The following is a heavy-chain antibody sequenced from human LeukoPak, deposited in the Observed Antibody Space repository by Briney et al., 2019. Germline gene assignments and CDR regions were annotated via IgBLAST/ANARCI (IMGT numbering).Heavy chain of an antibody. CDR1: GDSISTGIHY. V-gene: IGHV4-39*01. CDR3: ARQGYDSSGYYNNWFDP. CDR2: IYYSGTT. Sequence: SETLSLTCTVSGDSISTGIHYWGWVRQPPGKGLEWIGTIYYSGTTYYSASLKSRVTISVDTSKNQFSLKLSSVTAADTAVYYCARQGYDSSGYYNNWFDPWGQGTLVTVSS. D-gene: IGHD3-22*01. J-gene: IGHJ5*02.